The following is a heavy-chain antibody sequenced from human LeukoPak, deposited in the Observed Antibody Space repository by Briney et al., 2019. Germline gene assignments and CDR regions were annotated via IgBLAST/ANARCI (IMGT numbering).Heavy chain of an antibody. CDR3: ARDFRQLERQANWFDP. D-gene: IGHD1-1*01. CDR2: INPKRGGT. CDR1: GYTCTDYY. J-gene: IGHJ5*02. Sequence: ASVKVSCKAYGYTCTDYYIHWDRQAPGQGLEWIGRINPKRGGTNYAHNFQGWVTMTRDTSISTAYMELSRLKSDDTAVYYCARDFRQLERQANWFDPWGQGTLVTVSP. V-gene: IGHV1-2*04.